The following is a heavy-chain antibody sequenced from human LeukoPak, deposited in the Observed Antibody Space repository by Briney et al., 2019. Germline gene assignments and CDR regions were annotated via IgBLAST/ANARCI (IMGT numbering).Heavy chain of an antibody. Sequence: GGSLRLSCAASGFTFSSYSMNWVRQAPGKGLEWVSSISSSSSYINYADSVKGRFTISRGNAKNSLYLQMNSLRAEDTAVYYCAREVAVAGTDYWGQGTLVTVSS. CDR2: ISSSSSYI. D-gene: IGHD6-19*01. J-gene: IGHJ4*02. CDR3: AREVAVAGTDY. CDR1: GFTFSSYS. V-gene: IGHV3-21*01.